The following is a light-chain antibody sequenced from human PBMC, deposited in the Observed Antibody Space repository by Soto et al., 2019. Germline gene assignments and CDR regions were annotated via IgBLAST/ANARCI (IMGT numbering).Light chain of an antibody. V-gene: IGKV1-39*01. J-gene: IGKJ2*01. CDR2: DAS. Sequence: DIQMTQSPSPLSASVGERVTITCRASQSISSWLAWYQQKPGKAPKLLIYDASSLQSGVQSRFSGSGSGTDFTLTISSLEPEDFATYYCKQSYSTPTCGQGTKVDIK. CDR1: QSISSW. CDR3: KQSYSTPT.